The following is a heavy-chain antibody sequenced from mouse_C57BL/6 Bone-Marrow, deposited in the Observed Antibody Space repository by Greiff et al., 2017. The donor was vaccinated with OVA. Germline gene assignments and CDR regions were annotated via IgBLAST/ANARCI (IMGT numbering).Heavy chain of an antibody. V-gene: IGHV1-7*01. Sequence: QVQLQQSGADLAKPGASVKLSCKASGYTFTSYWMHWVKQRPGQGLEWIGYINPSSGYTKYNQKFKDKATLTADKSASTAYMQLRSLTYEDSAVDYCARGTTVPYAMDYWGQGTSVTVSS. J-gene: IGHJ4*01. CDR3: ARGTTVPYAMDY. D-gene: IGHD1-1*01. CDR1: GYTFTSYW. CDR2: INPSSGYT.